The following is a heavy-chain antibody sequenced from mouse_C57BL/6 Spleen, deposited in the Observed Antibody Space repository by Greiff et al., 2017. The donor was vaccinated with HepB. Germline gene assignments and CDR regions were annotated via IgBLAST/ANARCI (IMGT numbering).Heavy chain of an antibody. V-gene: IGHV1-64*01. D-gene: IGHD1-1*01. CDR3: ARSYFTTVVATDWYFDV. CDR2: IHPNSGST. Sequence: QVQLKQPGAELVKPGASVKLSCKASGYTFTSYWMHWVKQRPGQGLEWIGMIHPNSGSTNYNEKFKSKATLTVDKSSSTAYMQLSSLTSEDSAVYYCARSYFTTVVATDWYFDVWRTGTTVTVSS. J-gene: IGHJ1*03. CDR1: GYTFTSYW.